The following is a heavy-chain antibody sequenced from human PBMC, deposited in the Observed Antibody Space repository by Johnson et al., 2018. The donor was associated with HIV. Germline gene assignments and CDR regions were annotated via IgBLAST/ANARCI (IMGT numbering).Heavy chain of an antibody. J-gene: IGHJ3*02. CDR1: GFTFTTYG. V-gene: IGHV3-30*18. CDR2: ISYDGSSK. Sequence: QVQLVESGGGVVQPGRSLRLSCAASGFTFTTYGMHWVRQAPGKGLEWVAFISYDGSSKYYADSVKGRFTISRDHAKNSLYLQMNSLRAEDTALYYCAKDILAGGIAGRQGPGFGMGAFDIWGQGTMVTVSS. CDR3: AKDILAGGIAGRQGPGFGMGAFDI. D-gene: IGHD6-6*01.